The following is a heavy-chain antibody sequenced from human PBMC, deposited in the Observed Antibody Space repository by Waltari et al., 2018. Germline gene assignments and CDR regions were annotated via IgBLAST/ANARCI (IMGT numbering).Heavy chain of an antibody. CDR2: INPSGGST. CDR3: ARGATVTTEMVD. V-gene: IGHV1-46*01. Sequence: QVQLVQSGAEVKKPGASVKGSCTASGYTFTSYYMHWVRQAPGQGLEWMGIINPSGGSTSYAQKFQGRVTMTRDTSTSTVYMELSSLRSEDTAVYYCARGATVTTEMVDWGQGTLVTVSS. J-gene: IGHJ4*02. D-gene: IGHD4-17*01. CDR1: GYTFTSYY.